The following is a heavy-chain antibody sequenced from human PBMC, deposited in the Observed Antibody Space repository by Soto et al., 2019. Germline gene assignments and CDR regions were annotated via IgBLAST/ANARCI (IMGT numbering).Heavy chain of an antibody. CDR2: IYYSGST. J-gene: IGHJ4*02. CDR3: ASRAEYYDISGYYHKAFWYFDY. V-gene: IGHV4-39*01. D-gene: IGHD3-22*01. Sequence: QLQLQESGPGLVKPSETLSLTCTVSGGSISSRSYYWGWIRQPPGKGLEWIGRIYYSGSTYYNPSLKSRFTISGDTAKNQFSLKLSSVTAADAAVYYCASRAEYYDISGYYHKAFWYFDYGGQGTLVTVSS. CDR1: GGSISSRSYY.